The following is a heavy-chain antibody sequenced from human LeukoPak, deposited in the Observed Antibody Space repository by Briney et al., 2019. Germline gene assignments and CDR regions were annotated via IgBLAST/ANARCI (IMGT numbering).Heavy chain of an antibody. CDR1: GFTFSSYA. Sequence: GGSLRLSCVASGFTFSSYAMSWVRQAPGKGLEWVSAISGTGLITDYADSVKGRFIISRDNSKNTLYLQMNSLRAEDTAVYYCAKDLENGYCSGGSCGFFDYWGQGTLVTVSS. J-gene: IGHJ4*02. CDR3: AKDLENGYCSGGSCGFFDY. V-gene: IGHV3-23*01. CDR2: ISGTGLIT. D-gene: IGHD2-15*01.